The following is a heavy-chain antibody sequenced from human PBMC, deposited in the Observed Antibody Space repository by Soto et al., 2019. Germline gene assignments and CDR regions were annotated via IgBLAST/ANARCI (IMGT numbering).Heavy chain of an antibody. CDR2: IIPIFGTA. J-gene: IGHJ3*02. V-gene: IGHV1-69*13. CDR1: GGTFSSYA. CDR3: ARGRDGYNGDAFDI. D-gene: IGHD5-12*01. Sequence: ASVKVSCKASGGTFSSYAISWVRQPPGQGLEWMGGIIPIFGTANYAQKFQGRVTITADESTSTAYMELSSLRSEDTAVYYCARGRDGYNGDAFDIWGQGTMVTVSS.